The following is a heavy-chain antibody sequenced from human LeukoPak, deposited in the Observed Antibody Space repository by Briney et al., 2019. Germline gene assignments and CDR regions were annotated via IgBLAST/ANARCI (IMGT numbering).Heavy chain of an antibody. J-gene: IGHJ4*02. D-gene: IGHD6-6*01. CDR1: GGTFSSYA. Sequence: SVKVSSKASGGTFSSYAISWVRQAPGQGLEWMGGIIPIFGTANYAQKFQGRVTITTDESTSTAYMELSSLRSEDTAVYYCARDSDEYSSSSREYYFDYWGQGTLVTVSS. V-gene: IGHV1-69*05. CDR3: ARDSDEYSSSSREYYFDY. CDR2: IIPIFGTA.